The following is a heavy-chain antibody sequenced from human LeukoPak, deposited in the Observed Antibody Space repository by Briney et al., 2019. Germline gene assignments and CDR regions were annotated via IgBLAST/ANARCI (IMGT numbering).Heavy chain of an antibody. Sequence: GGSLRLSCAASGFTFSSYEMNWVRQAPGKGLEWVSYISSSGSTIYYADSVKGRFTISRDNAKNSLYLQMNSLRAEDTAVYYCARDLYYGSGSYYHDYWGQGTPVTVSS. CDR2: ISSSGSTI. J-gene: IGHJ4*02. CDR1: GFTFSSYE. CDR3: ARDLYYGSGSYYHDY. V-gene: IGHV3-48*03. D-gene: IGHD3-10*01.